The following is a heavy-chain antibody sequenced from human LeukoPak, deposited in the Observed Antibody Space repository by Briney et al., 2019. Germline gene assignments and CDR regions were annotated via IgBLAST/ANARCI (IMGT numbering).Heavy chain of an antibody. CDR2: TIPIFGTA. J-gene: IGHJ6*03. D-gene: IGHD2-2*02. CDR3: ASDKDIVVVPAAIHNYYYYYMDV. Sequence: SVKVSCKASGGTFSSYAISWVRQAPGQGLERMGGTIPIFGTANYAQKFQGRVTITADESTSTAYMELSSLRSEDTAVYYCASDKDIVVVPAAIHNYYYYYMDVWGKGTTVTVSS. V-gene: IGHV1-69*13. CDR1: GGTFSSYA.